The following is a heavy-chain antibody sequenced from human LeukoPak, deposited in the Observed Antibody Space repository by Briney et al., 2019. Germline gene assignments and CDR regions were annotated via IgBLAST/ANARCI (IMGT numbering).Heavy chain of an antibody. J-gene: IGHJ4*02. Sequence: GGSLRLSCAASGFTVSSNYMSWVRQAPGKGLEWVSVIYSGGSTYYADSVKGRFTISRDNAKNSLYLQMNSLRAEDTAVYYCARGGLAARPDYWGQGTLVTVSS. V-gene: IGHV3-53*01. CDR1: GFTVSSNY. CDR2: IYSGGST. CDR3: ARGGLAARPDY. D-gene: IGHD6-6*01.